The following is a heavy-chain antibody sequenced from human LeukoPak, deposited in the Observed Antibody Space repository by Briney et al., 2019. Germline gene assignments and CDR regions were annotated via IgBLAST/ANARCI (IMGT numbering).Heavy chain of an antibody. J-gene: IGHJ4*02. V-gene: IGHV2-5*02. Sequence: ESGPTLVNPTQTLTLTCTFSGFSLSTSGVGVGWIRQPPGKALEWLSLIYWDDDKQYTPSLKSRLTITKDTSKNQVVLTMTNMDPVDTATYYCVHRQPIEGSWTAFDYWGQGTLVTVSS. D-gene: IGHD6-13*01. CDR2: IYWDDDK. CDR3: VHRQPIEGSWTAFDY. CDR1: GFSLSTSGVG.